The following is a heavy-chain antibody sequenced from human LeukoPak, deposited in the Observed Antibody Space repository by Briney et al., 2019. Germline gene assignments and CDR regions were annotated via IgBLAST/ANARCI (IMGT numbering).Heavy chain of an antibody. CDR1: GFAFNSYA. Sequence: GGPLRLSCAASGFAFNSYAMQWLRQAPGKGLEWVALIPYDGSSKYYADSVKGRFTISRDNSKNTLSLQMNSLRAEDTAIYYCVVNWSAAIGGQGTLVTVSS. D-gene: IGHD2-15*01. CDR3: VVNWSAAI. CDR2: IPYDGSSK. J-gene: IGHJ4*02. V-gene: IGHV3-30-3*01.